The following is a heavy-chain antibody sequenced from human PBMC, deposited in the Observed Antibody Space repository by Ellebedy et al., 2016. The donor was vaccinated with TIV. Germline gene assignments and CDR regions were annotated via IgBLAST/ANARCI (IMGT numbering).Heavy chain of an antibody. CDR2: IWYDGSNK. D-gene: IGHD3-22*01. V-gene: IGHV3-33*01. CDR3: ARVHLAPDYYDSKTAPALIDY. J-gene: IGHJ4*02. CDR1: GFTFSSYG. Sequence: GESLKISXAASGFTFSSYGMHWVRQAPGKGLEWVAVIWYDGSNKYYADSVKGRFTISRDNSKNTLYLQMNSLRAEDTAVYYCARVHLAPDYYDSKTAPALIDYWGQGTLVTVSS.